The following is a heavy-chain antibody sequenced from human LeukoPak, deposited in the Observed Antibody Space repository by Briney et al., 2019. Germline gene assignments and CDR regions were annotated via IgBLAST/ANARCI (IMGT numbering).Heavy chain of an antibody. CDR2: IYPGDSDT. V-gene: IGHV5-51*01. D-gene: IGHD6-19*01. J-gene: IGHJ4*02. CDR1: GYGFTSYW. CDR3: ARGQWLALY. Sequence: GESLKISCKGSGYGFTSYWIGWVRHMPGKVLEWMGIIYPGDSDTRYSPSFQGHVTISADKTISTAYLQWSSLKASDTAMYYCARGQWLALYWGQGTLVTVSS.